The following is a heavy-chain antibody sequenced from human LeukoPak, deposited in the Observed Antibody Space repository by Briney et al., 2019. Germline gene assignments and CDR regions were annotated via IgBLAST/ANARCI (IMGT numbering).Heavy chain of an antibody. V-gene: IGHV1-8*01. CDR1: GYTFTSYD. J-gene: IGHJ6*03. CDR2: MNPNSGNT. CDR3: ARGVGSGYYYYYMDV. Sequence: ASVKVSCKASGYTFTSYDINWVRQATGQGLEWMGWMNPNSGNTGYAQKFHGRVTMTRNTSISTAYMELSSLRSEDTAVYYCARGVGSGYYYYYMDVWGKGTTVTVSS. D-gene: IGHD3-10*01.